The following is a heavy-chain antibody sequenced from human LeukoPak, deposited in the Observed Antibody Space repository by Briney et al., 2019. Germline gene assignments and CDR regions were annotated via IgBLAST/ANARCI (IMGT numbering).Heavy chain of an antibody. CDR2: IYYSGST. V-gene: IGHV4-61*08. Sequence: NPSQTLSLTCTVSGGSISSGDYYWSWIRQPPGKGLEWIGYIYYSGSTNYNPSLKSRVTISVDTSKNQFSLKLSSVTAADTAVYYCAREGQRGGSFDPWGQGTLVTVSS. J-gene: IGHJ5*02. CDR1: GGSISSGDYY. CDR3: AREGQRGGSFDP. D-gene: IGHD1-26*01.